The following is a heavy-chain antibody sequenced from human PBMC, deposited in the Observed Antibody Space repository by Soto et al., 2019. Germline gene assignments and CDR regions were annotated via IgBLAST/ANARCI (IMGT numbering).Heavy chain of an antibody. V-gene: IGHV3-33*01. J-gene: IGHJ3*02. Sequence: QVQLVASGGGVVQPGRSLRLSCAASGFTFSNYGMHWVRQAPGKGLEWVALIWFDGSDKYYADSVKGRFTMSRDNSKNTVYLQMNSLRAEDTAMYYCARLYCSSPSCYSVGAFEIRGQGTMVTVSS. CDR1: GFTFSNYG. CDR3: ARLYCSSPSCYSVGAFEI. D-gene: IGHD2-2*01. CDR2: IWFDGSDK.